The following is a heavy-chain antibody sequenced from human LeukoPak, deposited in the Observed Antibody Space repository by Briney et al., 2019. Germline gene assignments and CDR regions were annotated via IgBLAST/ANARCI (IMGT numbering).Heavy chain of an antibody. D-gene: IGHD2-15*01. CDR2: ISGSGGST. CDR3: ANTDSGGGVDF. V-gene: IGHV3-23*01. Sequence: GGSLRLSCAASGFTFSSYAISWVRQAPGKGLEWVSGISGSGGSTYYADSVKGRFTISRDYSKNTLYLQMNSLRAEDTARYYCANTDSGGGVDFWGQGTLVTVSS. J-gene: IGHJ4*02. CDR1: GFTFSSYA.